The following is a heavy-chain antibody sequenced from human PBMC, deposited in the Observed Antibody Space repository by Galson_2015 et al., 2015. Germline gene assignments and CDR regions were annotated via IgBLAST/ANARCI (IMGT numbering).Heavy chain of an antibody. CDR3: ARGWSGFLSGFDY. Sequence: SLRLSCAASGFTFSSYAMHWVRQAPGKGLEWVAIISYDGGNKYYADSVKGRFTISRDNSKNTLYLQMNSLRAEDTAVYYCARGWSGFLSGFDYWGQETLVTVSS. CDR1: GFTFSSYA. J-gene: IGHJ4*02. CDR2: ISYDGGNK. D-gene: IGHD3-3*01. V-gene: IGHV3-30-3*01.